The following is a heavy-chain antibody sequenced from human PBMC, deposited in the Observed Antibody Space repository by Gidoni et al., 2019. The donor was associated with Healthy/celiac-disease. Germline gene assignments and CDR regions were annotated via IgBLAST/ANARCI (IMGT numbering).Heavy chain of an antibody. D-gene: IGHD3-3*01. J-gene: IGHJ5*02. CDR1: GYTFTSYS. V-gene: IGHV1-46*01. Sequence: QVQLVQSGAEVKKPGASVKVSCKAFGYTFTSYSMPWVRQAPGQRLEWMGIINPSGGSTSYAQKFKGRGTMTRDTSTSTVYMELSSLRSEDTAVYYCARDLQGFGDPWGQGTLVTVSS. CDR2: INPSGGST. CDR3: ARDLQGFGDP.